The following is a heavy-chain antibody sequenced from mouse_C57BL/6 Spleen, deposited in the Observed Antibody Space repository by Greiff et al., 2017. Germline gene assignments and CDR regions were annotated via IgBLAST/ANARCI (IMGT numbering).Heavy chain of an antibody. J-gene: IGHJ1*03. CDR3: VRDRGYYGSSYGWYFDV. CDR2: IRSKSSNYAT. CDR1: GFTFNTYA. Sequence: EVQLVESGGGLVQPKGSLKLSCAASGFTFNTYAMHWVRQAPGKGLEWVARIRSKSSNYATYYADSVKDRFTISRDDSQSMLYLQMNNLKTEDTAMYYCVRDRGYYGSSYGWYFDVWGTGTTVTVSS. V-gene: IGHV10-3*01. D-gene: IGHD1-1*01.